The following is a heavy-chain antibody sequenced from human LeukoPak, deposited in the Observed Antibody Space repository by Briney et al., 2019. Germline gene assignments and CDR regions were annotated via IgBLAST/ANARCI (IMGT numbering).Heavy chain of an antibody. CDR3: AKDFNWAIPRGAFDI. CDR2: IYYSGST. D-gene: IGHD1-1*01. CDR1: GGSISNYY. Sequence: PSETLSLTCTVSGGSISNYYWSWVRQPPGKGMEWIGYIYYSGSTNYSPSLKSRVTISVDMSKNQFSLKLSSVTAADTAVYYCAKDFNWAIPRGAFDIWGQGTMVTVSS. V-gene: IGHV4-59*12. J-gene: IGHJ3*02.